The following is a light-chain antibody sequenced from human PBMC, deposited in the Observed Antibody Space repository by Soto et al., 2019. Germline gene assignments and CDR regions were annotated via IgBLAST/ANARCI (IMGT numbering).Light chain of an antibody. Sequence: DIQMTQSPSTLSASVVDIVIITFLSIHSISTWLAWYQQKPGKAPKLLIYDASSLESGVPSRFSGSGSGTEFTLTISSLQPEDFATYYCQQADTFPINCGQGTRREIK. CDR3: QQADTFPIN. CDR1: HSISTW. V-gene: IGKV1-5*01. CDR2: DAS. J-gene: IGKJ5*01.